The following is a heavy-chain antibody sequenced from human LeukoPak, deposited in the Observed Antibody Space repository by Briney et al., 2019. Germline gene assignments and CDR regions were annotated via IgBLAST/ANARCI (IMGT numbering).Heavy chain of an antibody. CDR2: ISWNSGSI. D-gene: IGHD3-16*02. CDR1: GFTFDDYA. J-gene: IGHJ6*03. Sequence: PGGSLRLSCAASGFTFDDYAMHWVRQAPGKGLEWVSGISWNSGSIGYADSVKGRFTISRDNSKNTLYLQMNSLRAEDTAVYYCAKSLSWDYYYYMDVWGKGTTVTVSS. CDR3: AKSLSWDYYYYMDV. V-gene: IGHV3-9*01.